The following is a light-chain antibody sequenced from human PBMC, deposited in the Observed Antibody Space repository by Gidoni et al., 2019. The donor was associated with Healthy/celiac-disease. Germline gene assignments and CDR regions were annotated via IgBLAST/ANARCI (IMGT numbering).Light chain of an antibody. CDR1: QSISSY. J-gene: IGKJ4*01. Sequence: DIQMTQSPSSLSASVGDRVTITCRASQSISSYLNWYQQKPGKAPKLLIYAESSLQSGVPSRFSGSGSGTDFTLTISSLQPEDFATYYCQQSYSTSITFGGGTKVEIK. CDR3: QQSYSTSIT. CDR2: AES. V-gene: IGKV1-39*01.